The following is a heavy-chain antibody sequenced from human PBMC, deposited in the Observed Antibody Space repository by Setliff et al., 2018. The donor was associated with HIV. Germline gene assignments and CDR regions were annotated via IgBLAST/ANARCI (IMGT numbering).Heavy chain of an antibody. CDR2: INPSGDAT. Sequence: GASVKVSCKASGYIFTNYYMHWVRQAPGQGLEWMGIINPSGDATTYAQKFQGRVIMTRDTSTNTLYMELSNLRSDDTAVYYCARIRSWYDSSGYSDYWGQGTLVTVSS. V-gene: IGHV1-46*01. CDR3: ARIRSWYDSSGYSDY. J-gene: IGHJ4*02. CDR1: GYIFTNYY. D-gene: IGHD3-22*01.